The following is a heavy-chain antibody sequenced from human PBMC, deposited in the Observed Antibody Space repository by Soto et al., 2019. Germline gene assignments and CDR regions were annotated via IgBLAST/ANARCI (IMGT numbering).Heavy chain of an antibody. Sequence: GGSLRLSCAASGFSFSSYGMHWVRQAPGKGLEWVAVISYDGSNKYYADSVKGRFTISRDNSKKTVYLQMNSLRAEDTAVYYCARTIFGDIGYWGQGTLVTVSS. V-gene: IGHV3-30*03. CDR1: GFSFSSYG. J-gene: IGHJ4*02. D-gene: IGHD3-3*01. CDR3: ARTIFGDIGY. CDR2: ISYDGSNK.